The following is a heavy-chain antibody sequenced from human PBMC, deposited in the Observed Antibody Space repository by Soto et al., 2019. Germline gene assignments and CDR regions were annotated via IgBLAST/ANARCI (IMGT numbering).Heavy chain of an antibody. D-gene: IGHD6-19*01. CDR3: ARTQWLPPLNWFDP. J-gene: IGHJ5*02. V-gene: IGHV4-31*03. Sequence: SETLSLTCTVSGCSISSGGYYWSWIRQHPGKGLEWIGYIYYSGSTYYNPSLKSRVTISVDTSKNQFSLKLSSVTAADTAVYYCARTQWLPPLNWFDPWGQGTLVTVSS. CDR2: IYYSGST. CDR1: GCSISSGGYY.